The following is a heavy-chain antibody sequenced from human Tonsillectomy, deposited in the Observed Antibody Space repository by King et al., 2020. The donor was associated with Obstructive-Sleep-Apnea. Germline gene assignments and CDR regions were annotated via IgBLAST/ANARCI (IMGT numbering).Heavy chain of an antibody. Sequence: VQLVESGGGVVQPGRSLRLSCAASGFTFSNYVMHWVRQAPGKGLEWVALTLYDGKNEYYADSVKGRFTISRDNSKNTLYLQMDSLRPEDTAYYYCARDPREDGDYPPFVGMDVWGQGTTVTVSS. CDR3: ARDPREDGDYPPFVGMDV. CDR2: TLYDGKNE. D-gene: IGHD4-17*01. V-gene: IGHV3-30*04. J-gene: IGHJ6*02. CDR1: GFTFSNYV.